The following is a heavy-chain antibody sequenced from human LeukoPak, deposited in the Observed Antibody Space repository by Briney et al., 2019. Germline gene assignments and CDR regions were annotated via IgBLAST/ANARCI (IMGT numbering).Heavy chain of an antibody. V-gene: IGHV1-8*01. J-gene: IGHJ5*02. Sequence: ASVKVSCKASGYTFTSYDINWVRQATGQGLEWMGWMNPNSGNTGYAQKFQGRVTMTRNTSISTAYMELSSLRSEDTAVYYCARDSGHYYDSSGYYFNWFDPWGQGTLVTVSS. CDR3: ARDSGHYYDSSGYYFNWFDP. D-gene: IGHD3-22*01. CDR2: MNPNSGNT. CDR1: GYTFTSYD.